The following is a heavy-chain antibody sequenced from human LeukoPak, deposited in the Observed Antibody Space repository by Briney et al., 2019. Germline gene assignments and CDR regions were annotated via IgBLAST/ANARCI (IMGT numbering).Heavy chain of an antibody. CDR3: AREDVDITVATSGAFDI. J-gene: IGHJ3*02. CDR1: GFTFNRYW. Sequence: GGSLTLSCAASGFTFNRYWMHCVPQAPGKGLVCVSRIITDGSSTNYAHSVTGRFTISRDNAKNTLYLQLNLLRAEDTAVYYCAREDVDITVATSGAFDIWGQGTMVTVSS. V-gene: IGHV3-74*01. D-gene: IGHD6-19*01. CDR2: IITDGSST.